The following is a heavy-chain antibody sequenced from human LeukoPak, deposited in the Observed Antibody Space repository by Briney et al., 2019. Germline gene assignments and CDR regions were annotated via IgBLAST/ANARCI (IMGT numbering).Heavy chain of an antibody. CDR1: GFTFSSYA. CDR2: ISYDGSNK. V-gene: IGHV3-30-3*01. Sequence: GGSLRLSCAASGFTFSSYAMHWVRQAPGKGLEWVAVISYDGSNKYYADSVKGGFTISRDNSKNTLYLQMNSLRAEDTAVYYCAKELRRGYYGSSGYPFDYWGQGTLVTVSS. D-gene: IGHD3-22*01. J-gene: IGHJ4*02. CDR3: AKELRRGYYGSSGYPFDY.